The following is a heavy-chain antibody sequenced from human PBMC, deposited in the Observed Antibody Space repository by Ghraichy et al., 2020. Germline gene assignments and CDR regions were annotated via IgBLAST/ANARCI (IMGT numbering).Heavy chain of an antibody. V-gene: IGHV3-23*01. J-gene: IGHJ4*02. Sequence: GESLNISCAASGFTFSSYAMSWVRQAPGKGLEWVSSISGSRGSTYYADSVKGRFTISRDNSKNTLYLQMNSLRVEDTAVYYCAKGDYSSGSDYWGQGTLVTVSS. CDR2: ISGSRGST. CDR3: AKGDYSSGSDY. D-gene: IGHD6-19*01. CDR1: GFTFSSYA.